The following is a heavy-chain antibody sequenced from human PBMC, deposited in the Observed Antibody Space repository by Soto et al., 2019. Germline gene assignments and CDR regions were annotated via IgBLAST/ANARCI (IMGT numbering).Heavy chain of an antibody. D-gene: IGHD5-18*01. CDR2: ISGSGSNT. CDR1: GFTFSSYG. Sequence: GGSLRLSCAASGFTFSSYGMHWVRQAPGKGLEWVAVISGSGSNTYYADSVKGRFTISRDNSKNTLYLQMNSLRAEDTAVYYCAKELTAMDPLFDYWGQGTLVTVSS. CDR3: AKELTAMDPLFDY. J-gene: IGHJ4*02. V-gene: IGHV3-30*18.